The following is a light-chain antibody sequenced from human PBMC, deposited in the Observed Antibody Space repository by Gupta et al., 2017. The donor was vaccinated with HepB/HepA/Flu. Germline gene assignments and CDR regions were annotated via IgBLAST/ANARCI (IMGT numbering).Light chain of an antibody. CDR2: RNN. V-gene: IGLV1-47*01. CDR3: AAWDDSLSGRV. Sequence: QSVLTQPPSASGTPGQRVPIPCSGSSSNIGSNYVYWYQQLPGTAPKLLIYRNNQRPSGVPDRFSGSKSGTSASLAISGLRSEDEADYYCAAWDDSLSGRVFGTGTKVTVL. J-gene: IGLJ1*01. CDR1: SSNIGSNY.